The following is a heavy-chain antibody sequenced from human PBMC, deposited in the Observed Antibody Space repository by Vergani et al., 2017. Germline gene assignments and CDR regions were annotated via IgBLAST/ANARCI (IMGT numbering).Heavy chain of an antibody. CDR2: ISYSGTT. V-gene: IGHV4-59*01. J-gene: IGHJ6*03. CDR3: ARDYYNYYYYYMDV. CDR1: GGSISSYY. D-gene: IGHD1-26*01. Sequence: QVQLQESGPGLVKPSETLSLTCTVSGGSISSYYWSWIRQPPGKGPEWIGHISYSGTTTYNPSLRSRVTILVDTSKNQFSLKLSSVTAADTAVYYCARDYYNYYYYYMDVWGKGTTVTVSS.